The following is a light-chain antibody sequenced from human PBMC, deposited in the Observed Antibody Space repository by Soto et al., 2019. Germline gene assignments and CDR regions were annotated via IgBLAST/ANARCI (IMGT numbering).Light chain of an antibody. CDR3: AAWDDSLSGVV. J-gene: IGLJ2*01. V-gene: IGLV1-47*01. CDR1: SSNIGSNY. Sequence: QSVLTQPPSASGTPGQRVTNSCSGSSSNIGSNYVFWYQHLPGTAPKLLIYRNNQRPSGVPDRFSGSKSGTSASLAISGLRSEDETDYYCAAWDDSLSGVVFGGGTQLTVL. CDR2: RNN.